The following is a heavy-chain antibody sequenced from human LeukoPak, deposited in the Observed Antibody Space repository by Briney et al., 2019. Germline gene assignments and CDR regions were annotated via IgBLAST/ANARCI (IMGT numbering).Heavy chain of an antibody. V-gene: IGHV1-18*01. Sequence: ASVKDSCKASGYTFTSYGISWVRQAPGQGLEWMGWISTYNGSTNYAQKLQGRVTMTTDTSTTTAYMELRSLTSDDTAVYYCARDPTTQSFDYWGQGTLVTASS. CDR1: GYTFTSYG. J-gene: IGHJ4*01. CDR3: ARDPTTQSFDY. CDR2: ISTYNGST. D-gene: IGHD4-11*01.